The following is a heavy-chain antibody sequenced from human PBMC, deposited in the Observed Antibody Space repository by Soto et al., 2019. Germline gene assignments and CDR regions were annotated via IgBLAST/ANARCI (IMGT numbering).Heavy chain of an antibody. V-gene: IGHV4-59*08. CDR3: ARMTNYDFWSVFDY. D-gene: IGHD3-3*01. Sequence: SETLSLTCTVYGGTISSDYWTWIRQPPGKGLEWIGYIYYSGSTYYNRSLKSRVTISVDTSKNQFSLKLSSVTAADTAVYYCARMTNYDFWSVFDYWGQGTLVTVSS. J-gene: IGHJ4*02. CDR1: GGTISSDY. CDR2: IYYSGST.